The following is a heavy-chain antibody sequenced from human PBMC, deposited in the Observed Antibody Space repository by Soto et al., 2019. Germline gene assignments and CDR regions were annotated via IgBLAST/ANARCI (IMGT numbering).Heavy chain of an antibody. CDR1: GFTFSSYA. Sequence: QVQLVESGGGVVQPGRSLRLSCAASGFTFSSYAMHWVRQAPGKGLEWVAVISYDGSNKYYADSVKGRFTISRDNSKNTLYLQMNSLRAEDTAVYYCARVEKSAVADRYYYYSYGMDVWGQGTTVTVSS. J-gene: IGHJ6*02. D-gene: IGHD6-19*01. CDR2: ISYDGSNK. CDR3: ARVEKSAVADRYYYYSYGMDV. V-gene: IGHV3-30-3*01.